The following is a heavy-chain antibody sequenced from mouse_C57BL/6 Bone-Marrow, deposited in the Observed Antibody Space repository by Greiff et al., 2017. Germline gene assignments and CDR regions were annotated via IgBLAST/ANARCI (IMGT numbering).Heavy chain of an antibody. D-gene: IGHD2-3*01. Sequence: QVQLQQSGAELVKPGASVKLSCKASGYTFTSYCMHWVKQRPGQGLEWIGMIHPNSGSTNYNEKFKSKATLTVDKSSSTAYMQPSSLTSEDSAVYSSAKRWLLPWYFGVWGTGTTVTVAS. V-gene: IGHV1-64*01. CDR2: IHPNSGST. CDR1: GYTFTSYC. CDR3: AKRWLLPWYFGV. J-gene: IGHJ1*03.